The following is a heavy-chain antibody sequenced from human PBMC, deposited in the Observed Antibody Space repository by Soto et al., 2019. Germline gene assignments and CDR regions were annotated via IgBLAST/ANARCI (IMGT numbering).Heavy chain of an antibody. D-gene: IGHD3-10*01. V-gene: IGHV4-39*01. CDR3: ARGPGSGSYIVYYYYYGMDV. CDR1: GGSISSSSYY. Sequence: SETLSLTCTVSGGSISSSSYYWGWIRQPPGKGLEWIGSIYYSGSTYYNPSLKSRVTISVDTSKNQFSLKLSSVTAADTAVYYCARGPGSGSYIVYYYYYGMDVWGQGTTVTVSS. J-gene: IGHJ6*02. CDR2: IYYSGST.